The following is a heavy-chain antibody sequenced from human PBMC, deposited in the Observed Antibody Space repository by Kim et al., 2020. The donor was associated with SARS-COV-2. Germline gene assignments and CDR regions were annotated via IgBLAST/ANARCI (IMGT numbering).Heavy chain of an antibody. V-gene: IGHV3-23*01. J-gene: IGHJ4*01. CDR3: ATNVGYFDY. Sequence: SKYNADSVKGRFVISRGNSKNTLYLQMSSLRAEDTAVYYRATNVGYFDYWGQGTLVTVSS. CDR2: SK. D-gene: IGHD3-22*01.